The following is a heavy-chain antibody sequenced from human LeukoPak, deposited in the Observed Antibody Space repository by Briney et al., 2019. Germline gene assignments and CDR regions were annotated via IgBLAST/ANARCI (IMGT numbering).Heavy chain of an antibody. CDR1: GFTFSSYG. Sequence: GRSLRLSCAASGFTFSSYGMHWVRQAPGKGLEWVAVIWYDGSNKYYADSVKGRFTISRDNSKNTLYLQINRLRAEDTAVYYCAKDGGYGDDGYYWGQGTLVTVSS. D-gene: IGHD4-17*01. CDR3: AKDGGYGDDGYY. CDR2: IWYDGSNK. J-gene: IGHJ4*02. V-gene: IGHV3-33*06.